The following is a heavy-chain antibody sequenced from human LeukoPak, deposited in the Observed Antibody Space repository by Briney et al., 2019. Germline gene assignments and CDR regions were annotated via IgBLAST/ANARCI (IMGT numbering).Heavy chain of an antibody. CDR2: ISYDGSNK. Sequence: GSLRLSCAASGFTFSSYGMHWVRQAPGKGLEWVAVISYDGSNKYYADSVKGRFTISRDNSKNTLYLQMNSLRAEDTAVYYCAKEWTRVWGSYRSPFDYWGQGTLVTVSS. D-gene: IGHD3-16*02. J-gene: IGHJ4*02. CDR1: GFTFSSYG. CDR3: AKEWTRVWGSYRSPFDY. V-gene: IGHV3-30*18.